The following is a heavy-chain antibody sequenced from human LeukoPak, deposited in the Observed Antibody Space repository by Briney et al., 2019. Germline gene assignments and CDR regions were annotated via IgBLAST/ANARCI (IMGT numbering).Heavy chain of an antibody. V-gene: IGHV3-53*01. D-gene: IGHD5-24*01. Sequence: GGSLRLSCAASGFTVSGNYMSWVRQAQGKGLEWVSIIYSGGSTYYADSVKGRFTISRDNSKNTLYLQMNSLRAEDTAVYYCVRGGLRDGYNSSPGFDYWGQGTLVTVSS. CDR2: IYSGGST. CDR1: GFTVSGNY. J-gene: IGHJ4*02. CDR3: VRGGLRDGYNSSPGFDY.